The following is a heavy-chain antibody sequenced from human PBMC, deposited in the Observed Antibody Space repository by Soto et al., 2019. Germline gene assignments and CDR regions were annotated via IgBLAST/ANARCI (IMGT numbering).Heavy chain of an antibody. CDR2: INPNSGGT. J-gene: IGHJ6*02. CDR3: ARGGLGIFRYYYYGMDV. Sequence: ASVKVSCKASGYTFTGYYMHWVLQAPGQGLEWMGWINPNSGGTNYAQKFQGRVTMTRDTSISTAYMELSRLRSDDTAVYYCARGGLGIFRYYYYGMDVWGQGTTVTVSS. D-gene: IGHD2-15*01. CDR1: GYTFTGYY. V-gene: IGHV1-2*02.